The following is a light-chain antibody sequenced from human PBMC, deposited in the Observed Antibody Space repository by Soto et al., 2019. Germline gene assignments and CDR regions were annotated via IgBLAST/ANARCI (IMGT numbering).Light chain of an antibody. CDR1: SSDVGGYDY. V-gene: IGLV2-14*03. Sequence: QSVLTQPASVSGSPGQSIAISCTGTSSDVGGYDYVSWYQQHPDKAPKLMIYDVTKRPSGVSNRFSGSKSGNTASLTISGVQPEDEADYYCSSRTSGSTRVFGSGTKVTVL. J-gene: IGLJ1*01. CDR3: SSRTSGSTRV. CDR2: DVT.